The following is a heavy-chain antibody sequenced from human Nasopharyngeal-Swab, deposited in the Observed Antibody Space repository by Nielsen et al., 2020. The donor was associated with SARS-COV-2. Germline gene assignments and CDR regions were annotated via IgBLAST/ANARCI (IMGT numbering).Heavy chain of an antibody. CDR2: INAGNGNT. Sequence: ASVKVSCKASGYTFTSYAMHWVRQAPGQRLEWTGWINAGNGNTKYSQKFQGRVTITRDTSASTAYMELSSLRSEDTAVYYCARDITFGGVIAPYFDYWGQGTLVTVSS. CDR3: ARDITFGGVIAPYFDY. CDR1: GYTFTSYA. J-gene: IGHJ4*02. D-gene: IGHD3-16*02. V-gene: IGHV1-3*01.